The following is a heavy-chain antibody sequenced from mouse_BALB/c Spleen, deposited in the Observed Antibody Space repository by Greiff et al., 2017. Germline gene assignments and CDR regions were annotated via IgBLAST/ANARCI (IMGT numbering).Heavy chain of an antibody. Sequence: EVQGVESGGGLVKPGGSLKLSCAASGFTFSDYYMYWVRQTPEKRLEWVATISDGGSYTYYPDSVKGRFTISRDNAKNNLYLQMSSLKSEDTATYYCARVYYGNYYYYAMDYWGQGTSVTVSS. CDR1: GFTFSDYY. V-gene: IGHV5-4*02. CDR3: ARVYYGNYYYYAMDY. J-gene: IGHJ4*01. D-gene: IGHD2-1*01. CDR2: ISDGGSYT.